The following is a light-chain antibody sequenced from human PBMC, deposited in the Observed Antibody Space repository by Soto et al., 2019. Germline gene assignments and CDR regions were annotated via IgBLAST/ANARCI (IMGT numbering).Light chain of an antibody. J-gene: IGLJ2*01. Sequence: QSALTQPPSVSGSPGQSVTISCTGTSGDVGTYNRVSWYQQPTGTAPKLMIYEVTNRPSGVPDRFSGSKSGNTASLTSSGRQAEDEADYYCSSYTSSTTVVFGGGTQLTVL. CDR1: SGDVGTYNR. CDR2: EVT. V-gene: IGLV2-18*02. CDR3: SSYTSSTTVV.